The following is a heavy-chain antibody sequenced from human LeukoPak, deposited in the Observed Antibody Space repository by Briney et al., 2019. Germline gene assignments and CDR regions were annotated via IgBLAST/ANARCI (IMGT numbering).Heavy chain of an antibody. V-gene: IGHV3-74*01. CDR3: TRDRSYSSDS. Sequence: GGSLRLSCAGSGFTFSSDAMNWVRQAPGKGLEWVSRIDSGGSNTNYADSVKGRVTISRDNAKNTLYLEMNNLRDEDTAVYYCTRDRSYSSDSWGQGTLVTVSS. D-gene: IGHD2-21*01. J-gene: IGHJ4*02. CDR2: IDSGGSNT. CDR1: GFTFSSDA.